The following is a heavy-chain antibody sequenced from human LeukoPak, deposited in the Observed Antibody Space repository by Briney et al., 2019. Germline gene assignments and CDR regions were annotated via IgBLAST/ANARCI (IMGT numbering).Heavy chain of an antibody. J-gene: IGHJ5*02. CDR1: GGSISSYY. D-gene: IGHD3-16*01. CDR2: IYYSGST. V-gene: IGHV4-59*01. Sequence: SETLSLTCTVSGGSISSYYWSWIRQPPGKGLEWIGYIYYSGSTNYNPSLKSRVTISVDTSKNQFSLKLSSVTAADTAVYYCERDLRGGDNWFDPWGQGTLVTVSS. CDR3: ERDLRGGDNWFDP.